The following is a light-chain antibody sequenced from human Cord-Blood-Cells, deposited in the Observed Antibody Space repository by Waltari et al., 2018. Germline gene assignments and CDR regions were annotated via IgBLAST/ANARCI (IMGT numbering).Light chain of an antibody. CDR3: QQFNSYPLT. J-gene: IGKJ4*01. CDR1: QGISSA. Sequence: AIQLTQSPSSLSASVGDRVTITCRASQGISSALAWYQQKPGKDPKLLIYDAASLESGVPSRVSGSGSGTDFTLTISSLQPEDVATYYCQQFNSYPLTVGGGTEVEVK. CDR2: DAA. V-gene: IGKV1-13*02.